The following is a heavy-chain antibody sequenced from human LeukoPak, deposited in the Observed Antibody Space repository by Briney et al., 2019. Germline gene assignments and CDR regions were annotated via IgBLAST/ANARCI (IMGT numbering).Heavy chain of an antibody. CDR1: GFTFSSYA. J-gene: IGHJ4*02. D-gene: IGHD2/OR15-2a*01. CDR2: ISYDGSNK. CDR3: ARIIL. Sequence: GGSLRPSCAASGFTFSSYAMHWVRQAPGKGQEWVAVISYDGSNKYYADSVKGRFTISRDNSKNTLYLQMNSLRAEDTAVYYCARIILWGQGTLVTVSS. V-gene: IGHV3-30*04.